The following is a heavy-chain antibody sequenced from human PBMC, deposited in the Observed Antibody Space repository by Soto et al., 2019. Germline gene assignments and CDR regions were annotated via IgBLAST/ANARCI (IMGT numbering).Heavy chain of an antibody. CDR3: ARRASR. CDR1: GFTFSSSE. D-gene: IGHD1-26*01. CDR2: IHPSGQPI. Sequence: GGSLRLSCAASGFTFSSSEMYWVRQAPGKGLEWVSYIHPSGQPIFYADSVEGRFTISRDNAKNSLYLQMSSLRAEDSAVYYCARRASRWGQGTMVTVSS. V-gene: IGHV3-48*03. J-gene: IGHJ3*01.